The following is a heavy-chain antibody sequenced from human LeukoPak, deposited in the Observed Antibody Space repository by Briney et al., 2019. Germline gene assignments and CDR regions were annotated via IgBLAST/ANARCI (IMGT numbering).Heavy chain of an antibody. D-gene: IGHD3-3*01. CDR3: ARDRAAFGVVQVGY. CDR2: INSDGTNT. J-gene: IGHJ4*02. CDR1: TFTFSRYW. Sequence: GGSLRLSCAASTFTFSRYWMHWVRQAPGKGLVLVSRINSDGTNTYYADSVKGRFTISRDNTKNTLYLQMNSLRTEDTAVYYCARDRAAFGVVQVGYWGQGTLVTVSS. V-gene: IGHV3-74*01.